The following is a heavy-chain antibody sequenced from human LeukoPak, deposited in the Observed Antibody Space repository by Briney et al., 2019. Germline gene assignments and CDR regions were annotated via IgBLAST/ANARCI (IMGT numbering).Heavy chain of an antibody. J-gene: IGHJ4*02. CDR3: ARFRYCTNGVCPYYSDY. D-gene: IGHD2-8*01. V-gene: IGHV3-7*01. CDR2: IKQDGNEK. Sequence: GESLRLSCAASGFTFSSFWMSWIRQAPGKGLEWVANIKQDGNEKYYVDSVKGRFTISRDSAKNSLYLQMNSLRAEDTAVYYCARFRYCTNGVCPYYSDYWGQGTLVTVSS. CDR1: GFTFSSFW.